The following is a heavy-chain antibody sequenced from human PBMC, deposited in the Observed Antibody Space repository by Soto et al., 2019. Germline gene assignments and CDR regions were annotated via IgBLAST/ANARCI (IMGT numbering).Heavy chain of an antibody. CDR2: ISGSGGST. D-gene: IGHD3-22*01. J-gene: IGHJ4*02. Sequence: PGGSLRLSCVASGFTFSSYAMSWVRQAPGKGLEWVSAISGSGGSTYYADSVKGRFTISRDNSKNTLYLQMNSLRAEDTAVYYCAKEPPSYYYDSSGYPNGFDYWGQGTLVTLSS. V-gene: IGHV3-23*01. CDR1: GFTFSSYA. CDR3: AKEPPSYYYDSSGYPNGFDY.